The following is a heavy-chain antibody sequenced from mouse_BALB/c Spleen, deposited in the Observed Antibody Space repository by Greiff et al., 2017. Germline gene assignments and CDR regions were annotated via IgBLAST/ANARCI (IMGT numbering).Heavy chain of an antibody. V-gene: IGHV1-54*01. CDR3: ARKGLYYGSSPRFAY. CDR1: GYAFTNYL. Sequence: QVQLQQSGAELVRPGTSVKVSCKASGYAFTNYLIEWVKQRPGQGLEWIGVINPGSGGTNYNEKFKGKATLTADKSSSTAYMQLSSLTSDDSAVYFGARKGLYYGSSPRFAYWGQGTLVTVAA. CDR2: INPGSGGT. D-gene: IGHD1-1*01. J-gene: IGHJ3*01.